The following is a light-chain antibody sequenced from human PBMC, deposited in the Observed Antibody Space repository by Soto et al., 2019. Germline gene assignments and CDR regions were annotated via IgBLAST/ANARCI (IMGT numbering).Light chain of an antibody. CDR1: SSDVGGYNY. V-gene: IGLV2-14*01. CDR2: DVS. J-gene: IGLJ2*01. Sequence: QSALTQPASVSGSPGQSITISCTGTSSDVGGYNYVSWYQQHPGKAPKLMIYDVSDRPSGVSNRFSGSKSGNTASLTISGLQAGDEADYYCSSYTSSSSIFGGGTQLTVL. CDR3: SSYTSSSSI.